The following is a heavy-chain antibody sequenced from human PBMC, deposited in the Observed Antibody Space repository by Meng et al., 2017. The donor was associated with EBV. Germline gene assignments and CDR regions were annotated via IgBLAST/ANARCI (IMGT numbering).Heavy chain of an antibody. D-gene: IGHD6-13*01. J-gene: IGHJ5*02. CDR1: GYTFTGYY. Sequence: QVQRGQSGAEVKKPGASVKVSCKASGYTFTGYYMHWVRQAPGQGLEWMGRINPNSGGTNYAQKFQGRVTMTRDTSISTAYMELSRLRSDDTAVYYCAKGADLAAAGTFWFDPWGQGTLVTVSS. CDR3: AKGADLAAAGTFWFDP. V-gene: IGHV1-2*06. CDR2: INPNSGGT.